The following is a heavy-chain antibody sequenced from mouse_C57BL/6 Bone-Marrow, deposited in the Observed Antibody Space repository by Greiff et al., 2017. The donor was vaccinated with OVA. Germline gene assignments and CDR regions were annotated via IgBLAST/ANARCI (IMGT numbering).Heavy chain of an antibody. Sequence: QVQLQQSGPELVKPGASVKISCKASGYAFSSSWMNWVKQRPGKGLEWIGRIYPGDGDTNYNGKFKGKATLTADKSSSTAYMQLSSLTSEDSAVYFCARYYFDYWGPGTTLTVSS. CDR1: GYAFSSSW. CDR2: IYPGDGDT. CDR3: ARYYFDY. J-gene: IGHJ2*01. V-gene: IGHV1-82*01.